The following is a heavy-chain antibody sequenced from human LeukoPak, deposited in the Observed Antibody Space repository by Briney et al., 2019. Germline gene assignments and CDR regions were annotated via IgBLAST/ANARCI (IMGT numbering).Heavy chain of an antibody. D-gene: IGHD3-3*01. CDR1: GYTFSSYY. V-gene: IGHV1-46*01. CDR2: INTSGGST. CDR3: ARDYGFWSGYPY. J-gene: IGHJ4*02. Sequence: ASVKVSCKASGYTFSSYYMHWVRQAPGQGLEWMGIINTSGGSTSYAQKFQGRVTMTRDTSTRTVYMEVSSLRSEDTAVYYCARDYGFWSGYPYWGQGTLVTVSS.